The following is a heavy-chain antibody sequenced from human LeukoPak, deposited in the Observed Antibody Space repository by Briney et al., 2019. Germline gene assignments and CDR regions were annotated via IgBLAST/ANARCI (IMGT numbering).Heavy chain of an antibody. J-gene: IGHJ3*02. Sequence: GRSLRLSCAASGFTFSSYAMHWVRQAPGKGLEWVAVISYDGSNKYYADSVKGRFTISRDNSKNTLYLQMNSLRAEDTAVYYCARAGSGKGGLSYYYDSSGYYFDDAFDIWGQGTMVPVSS. CDR2: ISYDGSNK. V-gene: IGHV3-30-3*01. CDR1: GFTFSSYA. D-gene: IGHD3-22*01. CDR3: ARAGSGKGGLSYYYDSSGYYFDDAFDI.